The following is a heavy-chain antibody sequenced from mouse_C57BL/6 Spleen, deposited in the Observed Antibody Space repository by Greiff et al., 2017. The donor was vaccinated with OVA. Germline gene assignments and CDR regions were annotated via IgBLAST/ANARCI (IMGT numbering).Heavy chain of an antibody. Sequence: LQQSGPGLVQPSQSLSITCTVSGFSLTSYGVHWVRQSPGKGLEWLGVIWSGGSTDYNAAFISRLSISKDNSKSQVFFKMNSLQADDTAIYYCARKGNYGNSDWYFDVWGTGTTVTVSS. CDR3: ARKGNYGNSDWYFDV. D-gene: IGHD2-1*01. J-gene: IGHJ1*03. CDR2: IWSGGST. V-gene: IGHV2-2*01. CDR1: GFSLTSYG.